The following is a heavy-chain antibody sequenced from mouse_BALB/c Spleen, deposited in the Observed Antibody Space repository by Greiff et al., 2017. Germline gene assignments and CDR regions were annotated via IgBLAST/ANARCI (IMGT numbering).Heavy chain of an antibody. V-gene: IGHV5-9-4*01. CDR1: GFTFSSYA. Sequence: EVQLKESGGGLVKPGGSLKLSCAASGFTFSSYAMSWVRQSPEKRLEWVAEISSGGSYTYYPDTVTGRFTISRDNAKNTLYLEMSSLRSEDTAMYYCARDDAPYWYFDVWGAGTTVTVSS. J-gene: IGHJ1*01. CDR2: ISSGGSYT. CDR3: ARDDAPYWYFDV.